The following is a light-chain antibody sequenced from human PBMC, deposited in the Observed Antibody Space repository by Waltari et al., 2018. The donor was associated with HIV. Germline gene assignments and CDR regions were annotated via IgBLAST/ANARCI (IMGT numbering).Light chain of an antibody. Sequence: QSPGTLSLSPGETSTLSCRASQSVSRSYLAWYQQKPGQAPRLLIYGASSSATGIPDRFSGSGSGTDFTLTISRLEPEDVAVYYCQQYGSSRTFGHGTKLEIK. CDR1: QSVSRSY. CDR3: QQYGSSRT. V-gene: IGKV3-20*01. CDR2: GAS. J-gene: IGKJ2*01.